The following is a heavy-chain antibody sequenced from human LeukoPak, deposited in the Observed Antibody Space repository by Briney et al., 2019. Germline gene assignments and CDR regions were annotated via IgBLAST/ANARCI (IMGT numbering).Heavy chain of an antibody. J-gene: IGHJ3*02. V-gene: IGHV3-23*01. D-gene: IGHD5-12*01. CDR3: AKVLRGYDSSDAFDI. Sequence: GGSLRLSCAASGFPFNTFWMSWVRQAPGKGLEWVSAIRDSGRSTYYADSVKGRFTISRDSSKNTLYLQMNTLRAEDTAIYYCAKVLRGYDSSDAFDIWGQGTMVTVSS. CDR2: IRDSGRST. CDR1: GFPFNTFW.